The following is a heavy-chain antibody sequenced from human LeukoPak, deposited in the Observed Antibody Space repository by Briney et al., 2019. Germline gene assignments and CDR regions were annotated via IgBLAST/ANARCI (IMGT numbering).Heavy chain of an antibody. Sequence: GESLKISCKGSGYSFTSYWIGWVRQMPGKGLEWMGIIYPGDYDTRYSPSFQGQVTISADKSISTAYLQWSSLKASDTAMYYCARIRVAVAGEFYYYYYGMDVWGQGTTVTVSS. D-gene: IGHD6-19*01. V-gene: IGHV5-51*01. CDR2: IYPGDYDT. J-gene: IGHJ6*02. CDR1: GYSFTSYW. CDR3: ARIRVAVAGEFYYYYYGMDV.